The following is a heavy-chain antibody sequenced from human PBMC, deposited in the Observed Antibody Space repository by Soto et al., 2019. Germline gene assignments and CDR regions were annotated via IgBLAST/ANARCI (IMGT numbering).Heavy chain of an antibody. D-gene: IGHD5-12*01. CDR3: AKNSAATIRVGYDD. V-gene: IGHV3-23*01. Sequence: EVQLLESGGGLVQPGGSLRLSCAASGFTFSTYALSWVRQAPGKGLEWVSAITGNGGSTYYADSVKGRFTISRDNSKNPLYRQRNSLRAEDTAVYYCAKNSAATIRVGYDDWGQGTLVTVSS. J-gene: IGHJ4*02. CDR2: ITGNGGST. CDR1: GFTFSTYA.